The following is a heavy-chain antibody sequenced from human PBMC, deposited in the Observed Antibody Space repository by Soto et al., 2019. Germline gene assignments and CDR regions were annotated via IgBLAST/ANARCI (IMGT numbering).Heavy chain of an antibody. V-gene: IGHV3-30*18. Sequence: PGGSLRLSCAASGFTFNKHGMHWGRRAPGKGLEWVAVISYDGSNQYYADSVKGRFTISRDNSKNTLYLQMTTLRREDAAVYYCAKAHGYSSGWRADSWGQGTRVTAPQ. J-gene: IGHJ4*02. CDR2: ISYDGSNQ. CDR1: GFTFNKHG. CDR3: AKAHGYSSGWRADS. D-gene: IGHD6-19*01.